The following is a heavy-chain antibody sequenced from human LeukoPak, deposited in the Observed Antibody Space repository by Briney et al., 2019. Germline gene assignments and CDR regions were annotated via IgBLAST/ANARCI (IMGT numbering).Heavy chain of an antibody. J-gene: IGHJ6*03. CDR1: GYSFTTYW. CDR3: ARLGDSVTYPYFYYYMDV. CDR2: FYPDDSDT. D-gene: IGHD4-17*01. Sequence: GESLKISCKGSGYSFTTYWIAWVRQMPGKGLEWMGAFYPDDSDTRYSPSFQGQVTISADKSISTAYLQWSSLKASDTAMYYCARLGDSVTYPYFYYYMDVWGKGTTVTVS. V-gene: IGHV5-51*01.